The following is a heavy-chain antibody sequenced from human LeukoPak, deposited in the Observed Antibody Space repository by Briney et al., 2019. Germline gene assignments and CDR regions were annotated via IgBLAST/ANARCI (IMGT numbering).Heavy chain of an antibody. CDR2: IRYDGSNK. CDR3: ASVYLAVTGTDLGDY. J-gene: IGHJ4*02. CDR1: GFTFSSYG. D-gene: IGHD6-19*01. Sequence: GGSLRLSCAASGFTFSSYGMHWVRQAPGKGLEWVAFIRYDGSNKYYADSVKGRFTISRDNSKNTLYLQMNSLRAEDTAVYYCASVYLAVTGTDLGDYWGQGTLVTVSS. V-gene: IGHV3-30*02.